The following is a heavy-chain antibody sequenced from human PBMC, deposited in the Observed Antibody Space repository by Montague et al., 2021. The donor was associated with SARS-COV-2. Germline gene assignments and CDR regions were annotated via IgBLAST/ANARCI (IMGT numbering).Heavy chain of an antibody. CDR3: ARRRLREDYLDF. J-gene: IGHJ4*02. CDR1: GDSVSSSDHY. CDR2: VDYSGYT. V-gene: IGHV4-39*01. D-gene: IGHD4-17*01. Sequence: SETLSLTCTVSGDSVSSSDHYWGWIRQPPGKGLECLGIVDYSGYTYYNPSVKGRVTISINASKNQFSLKLNSLTATDTAIYHCARRRLREDYLDFWGQGTLLTVSS.